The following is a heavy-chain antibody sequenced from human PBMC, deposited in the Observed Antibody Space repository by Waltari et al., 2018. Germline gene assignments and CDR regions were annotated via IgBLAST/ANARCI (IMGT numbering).Heavy chain of an antibody. Sequence: QVQLQQWGSGLLKPSETLSLPCAVYGGSFSGYYWRWIRQPPGKGLEWIGEINHSGSTNYNPSLKSRVTISGDTSKNQFSLKLSSVTAADTAVYYCARGGSDIVVVPAAQPFDPWGQGTLVTVSS. CDR1: GGSFSGYY. CDR3: ARGGSDIVVVPAAQPFDP. V-gene: IGHV4-34*01. J-gene: IGHJ5*02. D-gene: IGHD2-2*01. CDR2: INHSGST.